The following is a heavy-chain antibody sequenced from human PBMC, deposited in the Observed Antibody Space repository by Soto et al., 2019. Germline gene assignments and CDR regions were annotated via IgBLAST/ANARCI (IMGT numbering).Heavy chain of an antibody. Sequence: SETLSLTCTVSGGSISSSSYYWGWIRQPPGKGLEWIGSIYYSGSTYYNPSLKSRVTISVDTSKNQFSLKLSSVTAADTAVYYCARQLWPGGSSDDAFDIWGQGTMVTVSS. J-gene: IGHJ3*02. V-gene: IGHV4-39*01. CDR1: GGSISSSSYY. D-gene: IGHD5-18*01. CDR3: ARQLWPGGSSDDAFDI. CDR2: IYYSGST.